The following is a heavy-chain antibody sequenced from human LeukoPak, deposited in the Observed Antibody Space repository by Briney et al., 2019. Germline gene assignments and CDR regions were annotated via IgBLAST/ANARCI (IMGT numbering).Heavy chain of an antibody. J-gene: IGHJ3*02. CDR3: ARDGGAATHDAFDI. V-gene: IGHV3-7*01. Sequence: GGSLRLSCAASGFTFSSYWMSWVRQAPGKGRGWVANIKQDGSEKYSVDSVKGRFTISRDNAKNSVYLQMNSLRAEDTAVYYCARDGGAATHDAFDIWGQGTMVTVSS. CDR1: GFTFSSYW. CDR2: IKQDGSEK. D-gene: IGHD2-15*01.